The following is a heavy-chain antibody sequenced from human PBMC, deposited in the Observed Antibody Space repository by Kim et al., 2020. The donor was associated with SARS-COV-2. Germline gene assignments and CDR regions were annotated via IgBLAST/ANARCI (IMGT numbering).Heavy chain of an antibody. D-gene: IGHD3-10*01. CDR1: GFTFSNAW. CDR2: IKSKTDGGIK. CDR3: TTGCITIVRGVILRDFRGMAV. V-gene: IGHV3-15*01. Sequence: GGSLRLSCAASGFTFSNAWMSWVRQAPGKGLEWVGGIKSKTDGGIKDYAAPAKGRITIPRDDPKNTLYLQMNSLKTEDTAVYYCTTGCITIVRGVILRDFRGMAVWGQGTTVTVSS. J-gene: IGHJ6*02.